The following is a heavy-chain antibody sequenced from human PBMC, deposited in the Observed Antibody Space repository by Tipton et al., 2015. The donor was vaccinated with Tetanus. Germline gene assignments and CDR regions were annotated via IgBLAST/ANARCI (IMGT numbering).Heavy chain of an antibody. CDR2: IYPGDSDT. D-gene: IGHD2-15*01. CDR1: GYIFTNYW. J-gene: IGHJ4*02. Sequence: VQLVQSGGEVKKPGESLKISCKGSGYIFTNYWIGWVRQKPGKGLEWMGIIYPGDSDTRYSPSFQGQVTISVDKSTNTAYLQWSSLKASDTSMFYCARAHCSDGVCNFDFWGQGALVTVAS. V-gene: IGHV5-51*01. CDR3: ARAHCSDGVCNFDF.